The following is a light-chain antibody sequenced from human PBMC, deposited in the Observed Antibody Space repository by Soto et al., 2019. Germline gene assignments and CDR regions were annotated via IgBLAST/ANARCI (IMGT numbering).Light chain of an antibody. CDR1: QGISSY. V-gene: IGKV1-8*01. J-gene: IGKJ1*01. CDR3: QQYNNWPWT. CDR2: AAS. Sequence: AIRMTQSPSSLSASTGDRVTITCRASQGISSYLAWYQQKPGKAPELLIYAASTLQSGVPSRFSGSGSGTDFTLTISSLQSEDFAVYYCQQYNNWPWTFGQGTKVDI.